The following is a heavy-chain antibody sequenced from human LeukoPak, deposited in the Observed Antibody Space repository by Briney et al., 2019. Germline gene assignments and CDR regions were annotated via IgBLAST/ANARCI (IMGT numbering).Heavy chain of an antibody. D-gene: IGHD6-13*01. J-gene: IGHJ4*02. CDR3: ARGRLGEGAAGGFDY. V-gene: IGHV3-53*01. CDR2: IYSGDIT. Sequence: GGSLRLSCAASGFTVSSNYMSWVRQAPGKGLEWISVIYSGDITYFADSVNYADSVKGRFTISRDNSKNTVYLQMNSLRAEDTAVYYCARGRLGEGAAGGFDYWGQGTLVTVSS. CDR1: GFTVSSNY.